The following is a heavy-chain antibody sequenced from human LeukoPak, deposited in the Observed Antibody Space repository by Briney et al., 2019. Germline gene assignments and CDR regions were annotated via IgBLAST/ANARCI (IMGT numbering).Heavy chain of an antibody. CDR3: ARLWYDFWSDYPPFDY. CDR1: GFTFDDYA. D-gene: IGHD3-3*01. Sequence: GGSLRLSCAASGFTFDDYAMHWVRQAPGKGLEWVSLISGDGGSTYYADSVKGRFTISRDNAKNTLYLQMNSLRAEDTAVYYCARLWYDFWSDYPPFDYWGQGTLVTVSS. J-gene: IGHJ4*02. CDR2: ISGDGGST. V-gene: IGHV3-43*02.